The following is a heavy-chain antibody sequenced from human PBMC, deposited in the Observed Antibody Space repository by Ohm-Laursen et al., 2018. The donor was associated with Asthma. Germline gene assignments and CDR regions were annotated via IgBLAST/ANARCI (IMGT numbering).Heavy chain of an antibody. CDR1: GGTFSSYA. CDR2: IIPIFGTA. V-gene: IGHV1-69*01. CDR3: ARTLAGTTSYYYYYYGMDV. D-gene: IGHD1-1*01. J-gene: IGHJ6*02. Sequence: SSVKVSCKASGGTFSSYAISWVRQAPGQGLEWMGGIIPIFGTANYAQKFQGRVTITADESTSTAYMELSSLRSEDTAVYYCARTLAGTTSYYYYYYGMDVWGQGTTVTVSS.